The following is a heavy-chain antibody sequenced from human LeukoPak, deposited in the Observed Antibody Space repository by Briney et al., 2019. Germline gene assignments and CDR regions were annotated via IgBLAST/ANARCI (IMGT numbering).Heavy chain of an antibody. CDR3: ARTEESGYSYRYFGYYYYMDV. CDR1: GYSFTSYG. CDR2: ISGYNSKP. J-gene: IGHJ6*03. Sequence: ASVKVSCKTSGYSFTSYGITWVRQAPGQGLEWMGWISGYNSKPFYAQNFQGRVTMTTDTSTTTAYMELTSLRSDDTAVYYCARTEESGYSYRYFGYYYYMDVWGKGTTVTVSS. V-gene: IGHV1-18*01. D-gene: IGHD5-18*01.